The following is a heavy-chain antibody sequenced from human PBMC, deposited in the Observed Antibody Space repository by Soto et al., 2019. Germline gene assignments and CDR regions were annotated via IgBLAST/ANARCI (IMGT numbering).Heavy chain of an antibody. CDR2: ISGSGGST. CDR3: ATRGYCISASCLADYYGTDV. Sequence: EVQLLESGGVLVQPGGSLRLSCAASGLTFSNYAMSWVRQAPGKGLEWVSGISGSGGSTDYADSVKGRFTISRDNSKNTLYLQMNSLSAEDTAVYYCATRGYCISASCLADYYGTDVWGQGPTVTVS. V-gene: IGHV3-23*01. J-gene: IGHJ6*02. D-gene: IGHD2-2*01. CDR1: GLTFSNYA.